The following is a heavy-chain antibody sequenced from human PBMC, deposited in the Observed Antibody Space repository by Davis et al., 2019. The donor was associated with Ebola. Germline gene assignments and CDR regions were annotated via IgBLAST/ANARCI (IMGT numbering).Heavy chain of an antibody. CDR1: GDSVSSKIAA. J-gene: IGHJ3*01. CDR2: TYLRSTWYT. CDR3: VKSYYLDYFDL. V-gene: IGHV6-1*01. D-gene: IGHD3-10*01. Sequence: SQTLSLTCAISGDSVSSKIAAWNWIRQSTSRGLEWLGRTYLRSTWYTDYAVSLKGRITLNTDTSKNLFSLHLTSVTPEDTAVYYCVKSYYLDYFDLWGQGTMVIVSS.